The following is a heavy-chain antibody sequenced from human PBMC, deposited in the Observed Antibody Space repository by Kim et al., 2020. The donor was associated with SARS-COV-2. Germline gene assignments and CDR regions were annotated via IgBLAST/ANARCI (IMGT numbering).Heavy chain of an antibody. CDR2: IYYSGST. V-gene: IGHV4-59*13. CDR3: AREPLEGYGDVGWFDP. Sequence: SETLSLTCTVSGGSISSYYWSWIRQPPGKGLEWIGYIYYSGSTNYNPSLKSRVTISVDTSKNQFSLKLSSVTAADTAVYYCAREPLEGYGDVGWFDPWGQGTLVTVSS. J-gene: IGHJ5*02. D-gene: IGHD4-17*01. CDR1: GGSISSYY.